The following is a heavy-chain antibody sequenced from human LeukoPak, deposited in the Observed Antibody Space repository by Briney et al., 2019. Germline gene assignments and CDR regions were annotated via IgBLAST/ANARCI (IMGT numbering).Heavy chain of an antibody. D-gene: IGHD3-10*01. CDR3: ARDSSVIGGIDY. V-gene: IGHV4-61*02. Sequence: PSETLSLTCTVSGGSISSGSYYWSWIRQPAGKGLEWIGRIYTSGSTNYNPSLKSRVTISVDTSKNQFSLKLSSVTAADTAVYYCARDSSVIGGIDYWGQGTLVTVSS. CDR2: IYTSGST. CDR1: GGSISSGSYY. J-gene: IGHJ4*02.